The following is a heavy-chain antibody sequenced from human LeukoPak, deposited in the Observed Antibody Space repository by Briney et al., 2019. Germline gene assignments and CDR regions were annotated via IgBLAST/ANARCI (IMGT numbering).Heavy chain of an antibody. CDR2: ISSSGSTI. D-gene: IGHD3-10*02. CDR3: AELGITMIGGV. V-gene: IGHV3-48*03. Sequence: GGSLRLSCATSGFSFSSYAMSWVRQAPGKGLEWVSYISSSGSTIYYADSVKGRFTIPRDNAKNSLYLQMNSLRAEDTAVYYCAELGITMIGGVWGKGTTVTISS. CDR1: GFSFSSYA. J-gene: IGHJ6*04.